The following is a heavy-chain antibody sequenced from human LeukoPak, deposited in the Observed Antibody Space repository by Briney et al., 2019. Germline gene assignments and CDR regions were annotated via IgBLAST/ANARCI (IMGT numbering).Heavy chain of an antibody. CDR1: GFTFSRHG. D-gene: IGHD3-3*01. V-gene: IGHV3-30*03. CDR2: ISNDGSRK. CDR3: ARDRAWNYFDY. J-gene: IGHJ4*02. Sequence: GRSLRLSCAPSGFTFSRHGMHWVRQAPGMGLEWVAIISNDGSRKYYAHSVEGRFTISRDNSKNTLYLQMDSLRAEDTAVYYCARDRAWNYFDYWGQGTLVTVSS.